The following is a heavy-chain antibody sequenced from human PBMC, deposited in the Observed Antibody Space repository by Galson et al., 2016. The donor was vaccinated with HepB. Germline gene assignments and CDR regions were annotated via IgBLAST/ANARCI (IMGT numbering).Heavy chain of an antibody. V-gene: IGHV3-23*01. D-gene: IGHD2-8*01. CDR1: GFTLSSYG. Sequence: SLRLSCAASGFTLSSYGMSWVRQAPGKGLEWVSSISDSGGSTYYADSVKGRFTVSRDNSNSTLYLEMNSLRAEDTAIYYCAKRRIGVLGDFDYWGQGTLVTVSS. J-gene: IGHJ4*02. CDR2: ISDSGGST. CDR3: AKRRIGVLGDFDY.